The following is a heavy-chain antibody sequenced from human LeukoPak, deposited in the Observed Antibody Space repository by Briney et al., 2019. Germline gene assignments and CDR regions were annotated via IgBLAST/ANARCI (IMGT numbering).Heavy chain of an antibody. CDR2: INHSGST. CDR3: ARGIRPPRGGAFDI. V-gene: IGHV4-34*01. D-gene: IGHD2-15*01. J-gene: IGHJ3*02. CDR1: GGSFSGYY. Sequence: PSETLSLTCAVYGGSFSGYYWSWIRQPPGKGLEWIGEINHSGSTNYNPSLKSRVTISVDTSKNQFPLKLSSVTAADTAVYYCARGIRPPRGGAFDIWGQGTMVTVSS.